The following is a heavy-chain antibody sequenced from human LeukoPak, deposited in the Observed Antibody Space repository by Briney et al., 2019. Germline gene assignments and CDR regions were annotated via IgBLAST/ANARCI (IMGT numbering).Heavy chain of an antibody. V-gene: IGHV3-7*01. CDR1: GFTLSSYW. CDR2: IKQDGSEK. J-gene: IGHJ4*02. CDR3: AIQKADLITMIRGIIAY. Sequence: GGSLRHSRAASGFTLSSYWLRWVRPAPGEGLGWVSNIKQDGSEKHYADSQKGRFTISRNIAKNSLYLQMTSLRAEATAVYYCAIQKADLITMIRGIIAYWGQGTLVTVSS. D-gene: IGHD3-10*01.